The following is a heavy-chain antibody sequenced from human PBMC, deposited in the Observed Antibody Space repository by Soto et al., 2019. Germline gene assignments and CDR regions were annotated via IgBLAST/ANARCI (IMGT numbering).Heavy chain of an antibody. Sequence: SETLSLTCAVYGGSFSGYYWSWIRQPPGKGLEWIGEINHSGSTNYNPSLKSLVTISVDKSKNQFSLKLSSVTAADTAVYYCARGGDGYNYGGGDAFDIWGQGTMVT. D-gene: IGHD5-12*01. V-gene: IGHV4-34*01. CDR1: GGSFSGYY. CDR3: ARGGDGYNYGGGDAFDI. J-gene: IGHJ3*02. CDR2: INHSGST.